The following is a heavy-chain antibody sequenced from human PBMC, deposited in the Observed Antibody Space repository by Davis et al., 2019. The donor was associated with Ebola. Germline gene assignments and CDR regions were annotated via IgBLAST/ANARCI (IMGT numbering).Heavy chain of an antibody. Sequence: SETLSLTCTVSGGSISSSSYYWSWIRQPPGKGLEWIGEINHSGSTNYNPSLKSRVTISVDTSKNQFSLKLSSVTAADTAVYYCARGRIAARPVSEWFDPWGQGTLVTVSS. J-gene: IGHJ5*02. CDR2: INHSGST. CDR3: ARGRIAARPVSEWFDP. CDR1: GGSISSSSYY. D-gene: IGHD6-6*01. V-gene: IGHV4-39*07.